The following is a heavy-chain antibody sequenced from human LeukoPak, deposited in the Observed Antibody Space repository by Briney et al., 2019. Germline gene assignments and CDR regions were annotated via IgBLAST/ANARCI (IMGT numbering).Heavy chain of an antibody. D-gene: IGHD4-17*01. J-gene: IGHJ4*02. CDR3: AGRQRWPFDY. Sequence: SETLSLTCTVSGDSISSYYWNWIRQPAGKGLEWIGRIYSSGSTDYNPTLKSRVTLSVDTSENQFSLKLTSVTAADTAVYYCAGRQRWPFDYWGQGTLVTVSS. V-gene: IGHV4-4*07. CDR2: IYSSGST. CDR1: GDSISSYY.